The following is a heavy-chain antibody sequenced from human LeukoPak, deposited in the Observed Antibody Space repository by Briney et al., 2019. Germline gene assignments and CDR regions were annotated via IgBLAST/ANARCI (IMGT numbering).Heavy chain of an antibody. D-gene: IGHD2-15*01. CDR1: GGSISSYY. V-gene: IGHV4-59*01. CDR3: ARGPYGVADV. J-gene: IGHJ6*02. Sequence: SETLSLTCTVSGGSISSYYWSWIRQPPVKGLEWIGYIYYSGSTNYNPSLKSRVTISVDTSKNQFSLKLSSVTAADTAVYYCARGPYGVADVWGQGTTVTVSS. CDR2: IYYSGST.